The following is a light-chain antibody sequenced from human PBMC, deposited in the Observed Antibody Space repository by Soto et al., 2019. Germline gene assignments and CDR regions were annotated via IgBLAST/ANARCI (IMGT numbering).Light chain of an antibody. CDR1: SSNIGTYY. V-gene: IGLV1-51*01. Sequence: QSVLTQPPSVSAAPGQKVTISCSGSSSNIGTYYVSCYQQLPGTAPKLLIYDNNKRPSGIPDRFSGSKSGTSATLGITGLQTGDEADYYCGTWDSSLSAGRVFGGGTKLTVL. J-gene: IGLJ2*01. CDR3: GTWDSSLSAGRV. CDR2: DNN.